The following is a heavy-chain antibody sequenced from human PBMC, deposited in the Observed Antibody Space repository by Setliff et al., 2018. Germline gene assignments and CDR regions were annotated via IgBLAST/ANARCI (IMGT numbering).Heavy chain of an antibody. V-gene: IGHV1-18*01. CDR3: ARVTIAVAGYFDF. CDR1: GYTFTNYG. J-gene: IGHJ4*02. CDR2: IGAYNGNT. D-gene: IGHD6-19*01. Sequence: ASVKVSCKASGYTFTNYGVTWVRQAPGQGLEWMGWIGAYNGNTYNAHKFQGRVTMTSDASTSTAYMELRSLRSDDTAVYYCARVTIAVAGYFDFWGQGTLVTVSS.